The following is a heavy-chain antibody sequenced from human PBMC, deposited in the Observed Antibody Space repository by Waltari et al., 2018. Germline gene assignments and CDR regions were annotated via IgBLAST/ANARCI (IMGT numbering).Heavy chain of an antibody. J-gene: IGHJ5*02. D-gene: IGHD2-15*01. CDR3: ARGGCSGGSCYWFWWFDP. Sequence: QVQLQESGLGLVKPSETLSLTCTVPGGSISSYYWSWIRQPHEKGLEWIGDIYYSGSTNYNPSLKSRVTISVDTSKNQFSLKLSSVTAADTAVYYCARGGCSGGSCYWFWWFDPWGQGTLVTVSS. CDR1: GGSISSYY. V-gene: IGHV4-59*01. CDR2: IYYSGST.